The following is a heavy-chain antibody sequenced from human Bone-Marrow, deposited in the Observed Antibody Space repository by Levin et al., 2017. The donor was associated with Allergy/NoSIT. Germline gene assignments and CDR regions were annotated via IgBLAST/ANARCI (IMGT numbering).Heavy chain of an antibody. CDR1: GFTFSSYA. CDR2: ISSDGGST. V-gene: IGHV3-64*01. D-gene: IGHD2-15*01. Sequence: LPGGSLRLSCAASGFTFSSYAMQWVRQAPGKGLEYVSAISSDGGSTYYANSVKGRFTISRDNSKNTVYLQMGSLRAEDMAVYYCARVRVAARTPYFDYWGQGTLVTVSS. CDR3: ARVRVAARTPYFDY. J-gene: IGHJ4*02.